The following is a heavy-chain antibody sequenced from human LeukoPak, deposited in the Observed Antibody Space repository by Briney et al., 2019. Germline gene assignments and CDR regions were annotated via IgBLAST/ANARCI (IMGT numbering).Heavy chain of an antibody. V-gene: IGHV1-8*01. CDR2: MNPNSGNT. D-gene: IGHD3-9*01. CDR3: TRAGERPIRYFDC. J-gene: IGHJ4*02. Sequence: VSVKVSCKASGYSFSSYDINWVRQATGQGLEWMGWMNPNSGNTGYAQEFQGRVSMTRNTSINTAYMELSSLRSEDTALYFCTRAGERPIRYFDCWGQGTLVTVSS. CDR1: GYSFSSYD.